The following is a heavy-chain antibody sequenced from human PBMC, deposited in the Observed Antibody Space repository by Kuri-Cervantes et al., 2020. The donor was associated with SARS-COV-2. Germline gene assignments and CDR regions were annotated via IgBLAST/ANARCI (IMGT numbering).Heavy chain of an antibody. Sequence: GESLKISCAASGFTFSSHSMNWVRQAPGKGLEWVSSISSSSSYIVYAGSMKGRSTISRENSKHSLYLQMNSLRAEDTAVYYCARGNYVMYSRWPTAPSDYWGQGTLVTVSS. CDR3: ARGNYVMYSRWPTAPSDY. J-gene: IGHJ4*02. V-gene: IGHV3-21*01. D-gene: IGHD3-16*01. CDR2: ISSSSSYI. CDR1: GFTFSSHS.